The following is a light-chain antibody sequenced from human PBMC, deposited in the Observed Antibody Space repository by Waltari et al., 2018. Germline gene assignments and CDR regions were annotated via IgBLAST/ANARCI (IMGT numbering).Light chain of an antibody. Sequence: IQLTQSPSPLPASVWDRVPITCRASQGLRNYLACYQQKPGKAPKLLIYAASTIQSGVPSRFSGSRSGTDFTLTISSLQPEDFATYYCQQLNSYQWTFGQGTKGESK. V-gene: IGKV1-9*01. CDR1: QGLRNY. J-gene: IGKJ1*01. CDR3: QQLNSYQWT. CDR2: AAS.